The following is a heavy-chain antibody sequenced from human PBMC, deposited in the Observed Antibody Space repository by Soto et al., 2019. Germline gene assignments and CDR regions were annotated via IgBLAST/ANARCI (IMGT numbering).Heavy chain of an antibody. J-gene: IGHJ5*02. CDR1: GFTFDDYA. V-gene: IGHV3-9*01. D-gene: IGHD3-22*01. Sequence: EVQLVESGGGLVQPGRSLRLSCAASGFTFDDYAMHWVRQAPGKGLEWVSGISWNSGSIGYADSVKGRFTISRDNAKNSLYLQMNSLRAEDTALYYCAKPEGYYYDSSGYYSSWGQGTLVTVSS. CDR3: AKPEGYYYDSSGYYSS. CDR2: ISWNSGSI.